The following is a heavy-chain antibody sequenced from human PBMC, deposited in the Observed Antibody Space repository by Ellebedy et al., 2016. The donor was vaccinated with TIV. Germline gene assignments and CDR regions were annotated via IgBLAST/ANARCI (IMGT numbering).Heavy chain of an antibody. CDR1: GGSISSSNW. J-gene: IGHJ4*02. Sequence: SETLSLXXAVSGGSISSSNWWSWVRQPPGKGLEWIGEIYHSGSTNYNPSLKSRVTISVDKSKNQFSLKLSSVTAADTAVYYCARVPAYCGGDCPLDYWGQGTLVTVSS. CDR2: IYHSGST. D-gene: IGHD2-21*01. CDR3: ARVPAYCGGDCPLDY. V-gene: IGHV4-4*02.